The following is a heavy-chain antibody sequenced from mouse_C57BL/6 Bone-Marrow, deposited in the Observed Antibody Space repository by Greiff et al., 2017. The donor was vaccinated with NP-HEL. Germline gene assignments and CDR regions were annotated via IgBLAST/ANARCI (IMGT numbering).Heavy chain of an antibody. Sequence: VQLVESGPGLVQPSQCLSITCTVSGFSLTSYGVHWVRQSPGKGLEWLGVIWSGGSTDYNAAFISRMSISKDNSKSQVFFKMNSLQADDTDIYYCARPLRWLLRGYAMDYWGQGTSVTVSS. CDR3: ARPLRWLLRGYAMDY. CDR2: IWSGGST. CDR1: GFSLTSYG. J-gene: IGHJ4*01. D-gene: IGHD2-3*01. V-gene: IGHV2-2*01.